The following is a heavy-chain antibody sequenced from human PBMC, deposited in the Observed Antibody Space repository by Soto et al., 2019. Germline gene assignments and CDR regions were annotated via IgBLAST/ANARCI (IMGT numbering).Heavy chain of an antibody. CDR1: GFTFSSYG. V-gene: IGHV3-30*18. D-gene: IGHD3-10*01. J-gene: IGHJ4*02. Sequence: QVQLVESGGGVVQPGRSLRLSCAASGFTFSSYGIHWVRQAPGRGLEWVAVISYDGSNKYYADSVKGRFTISRDNSKNTLYRQMNSLRAEDTAVYYCAKDLEGSGSYSPKSYWGQGTLVTVSS. CDR3: AKDLEGSGSYSPKSY. CDR2: ISYDGSNK.